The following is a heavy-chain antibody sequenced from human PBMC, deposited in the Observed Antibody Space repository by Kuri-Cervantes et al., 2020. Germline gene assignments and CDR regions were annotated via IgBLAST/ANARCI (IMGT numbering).Heavy chain of an antibody. CDR2: IYPGDSDT. CDR1: GYSFTSYW. J-gene: IGHJ4*02. V-gene: IGHV5-51*01. CDR3: ARSYAVDTAGSGYLDY. Sequence: KVSCKGSGYSFTSYWIGWVRQMPGKGLEWMGIIYPGDSDTRYSPSFQGQVTISADKSISTAYLQWSSLKASDTAMYYCARSYAVDTAGSGYLDYWGQGTLVTVSS. D-gene: IGHD5-18*01.